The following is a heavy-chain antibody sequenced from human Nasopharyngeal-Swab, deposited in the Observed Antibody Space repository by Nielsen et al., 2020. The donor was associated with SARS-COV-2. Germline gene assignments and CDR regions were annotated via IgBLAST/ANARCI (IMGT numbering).Heavy chain of an antibody. Sequence: GGSLRLSCAASGFTFGTYGMHWVRQAPGKGLEWVALISYDGSNIYYGDSVKGRFTISRDNSKNTVYLQMNSLRYEDTAVYYCARDVMVRGVIAHYYYYGMDVWGQGTTVTVSS. CDR2: ISYDGSNI. CDR3: ARDVMVRGVIAHYYYYGMDV. V-gene: IGHV3-30*03. D-gene: IGHD3-10*01. CDR1: GFTFGTYG. J-gene: IGHJ6*02.